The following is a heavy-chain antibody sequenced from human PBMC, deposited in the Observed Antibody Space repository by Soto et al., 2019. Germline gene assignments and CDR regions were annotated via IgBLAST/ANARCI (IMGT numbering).Heavy chain of an antibody. Sequence: PSETLSLTCTVSGGSISSYYWSWIRQPPGKGLEWIGCIDYSGSTNYNPSLKSRVTISLDTSKNQFSLKMSSVTAADTAVYYCARGMSGSWENWFDPWGKGTLVTVSS. V-gene: IGHV4-59*01. CDR3: ARGMSGSWENWFDP. CDR2: IDYSGST. D-gene: IGHD6-13*01. J-gene: IGHJ5*02. CDR1: GGSISSYY.